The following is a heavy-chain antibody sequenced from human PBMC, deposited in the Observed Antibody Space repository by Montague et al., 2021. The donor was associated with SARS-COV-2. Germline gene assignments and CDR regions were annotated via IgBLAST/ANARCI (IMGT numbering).Heavy chain of an antibody. D-gene: IGHD6-19*01. V-gene: IGHV3-33*06. CDR3: AKEIIEVAADWYFDL. J-gene: IGHJ2*01. Sequence: SLSLSLSASGFTFSSYGMHWVRQAPGEGLEWVAVIWYDGSNKYYADSVKGRFTISRDNSKNTLYLQMNSLRAEDTAVYYCAKEIIEVAADWYFDLWGRGTLVTVSS. CDR2: IWYDGSNK. CDR1: GFTFSSYG.